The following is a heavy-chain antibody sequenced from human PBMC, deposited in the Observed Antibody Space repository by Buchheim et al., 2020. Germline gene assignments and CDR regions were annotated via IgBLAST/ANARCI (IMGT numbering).Heavy chain of an antibody. CDR1: GGSFSGYY. D-gene: IGHD6-19*01. Sequence: QVQLQQWGAGLLKPSETLSLTCAVYGGSFSGYYWSWIRQPPGKGLEWIGEINHGGSTNYNPSLKSRVTISVDTSKNQFSLKLSSVTAADTAVYYCARSRQGSGWYGGVTTVFDYWGQGTL. CDR3: ARSRQGSGWYGGVTTVFDY. J-gene: IGHJ4*02. CDR2: INHGGST. V-gene: IGHV4-34*01.